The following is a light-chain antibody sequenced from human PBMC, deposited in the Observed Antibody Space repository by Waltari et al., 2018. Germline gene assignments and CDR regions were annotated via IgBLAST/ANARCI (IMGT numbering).Light chain of an antibody. J-gene: IGKJ3*01. Sequence: EIVLTQSPGTLSLSPGERATLSCRASQSVSSSYLAGYQQKPGQAPRLLIYGASSRATGIPDRFSGSGSGTDFTLTISRLEPEDFAVYYCQQYGSSPFGPGTKVDNK. CDR2: GAS. CDR3: QQYGSSP. V-gene: IGKV3-20*01. CDR1: QSVSSSY.